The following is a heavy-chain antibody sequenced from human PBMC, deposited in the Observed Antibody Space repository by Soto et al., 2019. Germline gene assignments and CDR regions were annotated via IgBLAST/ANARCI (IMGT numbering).Heavy chain of an antibody. D-gene: IGHD3-22*01. V-gene: IGHV3-15*01. CDR2: IKSKTDGGTT. CDR1: GFTFSNAW. Sequence: GGSLRLSCAASGFTFSNAWMSWVRQAPGKGLEWVGRIKSKTDGGTTDYAAPVKGRFTISRDHSKDTLYLHMNSLKTEDTAVYYCTTGLSNGYYNFDYWGQGTPVTVSS. J-gene: IGHJ4*02. CDR3: TTGLSNGYYNFDY.